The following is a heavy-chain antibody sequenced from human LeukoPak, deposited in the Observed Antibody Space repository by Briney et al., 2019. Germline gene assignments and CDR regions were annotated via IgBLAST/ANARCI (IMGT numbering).Heavy chain of an antibody. D-gene: IGHD2-2*01. J-gene: IGHJ4*02. CDR1: GYTFTGYY. V-gene: IGHV1-2*02. CDR2: INPNSGGT. CDR3: ARGGALVVVPAAINY. Sequence: ASVKVSCKASGYTFTGYYMHWVRQAPGQGLEWMGWINPNSGGTNYAQKFQGRVTMTRDTSISTAYMELSRLRSDDTAVYCCARGGALVVVPAAINYWGQGTLVTVSS.